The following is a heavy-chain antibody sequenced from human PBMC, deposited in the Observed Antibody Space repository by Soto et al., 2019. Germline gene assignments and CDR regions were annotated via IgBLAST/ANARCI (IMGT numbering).Heavy chain of an antibody. CDR3: AKDRRYRGANNWFDP. CDR2: ISYDGSNK. V-gene: IGHV3-30*18. D-gene: IGHD3-16*02. Sequence: PGGSLRLSCAASGFTFSSYGMHWVRQAPGNGLEWVAVISYDGSNKYYADSVKGRFTISRDNSKNTLYLQMNSLRAEDTAVYYCAKDRRYRGANNWFDPWGQGTLVTVSS. CDR1: GFTFSSYG. J-gene: IGHJ5*02.